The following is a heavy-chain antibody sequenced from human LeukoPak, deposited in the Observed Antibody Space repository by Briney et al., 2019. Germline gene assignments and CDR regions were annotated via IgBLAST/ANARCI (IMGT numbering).Heavy chain of an antibody. V-gene: IGHV4-59*01. D-gene: IGHD5-18*01. CDR1: GGSISSYY. J-gene: IGHJ4*02. CDR3: ATFGGYSNFDY. CDR2: IYYSGST. Sequence: SETLSLTCTVSGGSISSYYWSWIRQPPGKGLEWIGYIYYSGSTNYNPSLKSRVTISVDTSKNQFSLKLSSVTAADTAVYYCATFGGYSNFDYWGQGTLVTVSS.